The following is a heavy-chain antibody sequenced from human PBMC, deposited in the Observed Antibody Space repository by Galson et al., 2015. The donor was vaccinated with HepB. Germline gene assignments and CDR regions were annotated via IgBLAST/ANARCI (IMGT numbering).Heavy chain of an antibody. CDR1: GFSLSTSGMC. CDR2: IDWDDDK. Sequence: PALVKPTQTLTLTCTFSGFSLSTSGMCVSWIRQPPGKALEWLARIDWDDDKYYSTSLKTRLTISKDTSKNQVVLTMTNMDPVDKPTYYCAREAIAAAYNWFDPWVQGALVTV. D-gene: IGHD6-13*01. CDR3: AREAIAAAYNWFDP. J-gene: IGHJ5*02. V-gene: IGHV2-70*11.